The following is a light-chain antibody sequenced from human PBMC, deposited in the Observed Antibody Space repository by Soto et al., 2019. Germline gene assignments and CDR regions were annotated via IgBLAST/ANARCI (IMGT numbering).Light chain of an antibody. CDR1: IVGDRY. J-gene: IGLJ3*02. V-gene: IGLV3-1*01. Sequence: SYELTQPPSVSVSPGQTATISCSGDIVGDRYVYWYQQRPGQSPVLVIYQHSKRPSGIPERFSGSNSGNTATLTISGTQAVDEADYYCQAWDSIIAVFGGGTKVTVL. CDR2: QHS. CDR3: QAWDSIIAV.